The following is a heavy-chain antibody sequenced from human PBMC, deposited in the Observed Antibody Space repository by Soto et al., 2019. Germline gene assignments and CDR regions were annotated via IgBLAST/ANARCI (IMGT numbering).Heavy chain of an antibody. CDR1: SRSFSGYY. J-gene: IGHJ4*02. Sequence: QVQLHQWGAGLLKPSETLSLACSIYSRSFSGYYWSWIRQPPGKGLEWIGEISQSGNTNYSPSLKSRVSISIDTSKKQFSLNLASVSAADTAVYYRARASKVSGSSQTRLDFWGQGTLVTVSS. CDR3: ARASKVSGSSQTRLDF. D-gene: IGHD6-6*01. CDR2: ISQSGNT. V-gene: IGHV4-34*01.